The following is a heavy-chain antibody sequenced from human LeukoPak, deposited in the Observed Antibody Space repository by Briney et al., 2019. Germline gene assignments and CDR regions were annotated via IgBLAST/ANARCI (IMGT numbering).Heavy chain of an antibody. V-gene: IGHV4-59*01. J-gene: IGHJ4*02. Sequence: SETLSLTCTVSGGSISSYYWSWIRQPPGKGLEWIGYIYYSGSTNYNPSLKSRVTISVDTSKNQFSLKLSSVTAADTAVYYCARHCSGGCCPLGAFDYWGQGTLVTVSS. CDR3: ARHCSGGCCPLGAFDY. CDR2: IYYSGST. CDR1: GGSISSYY. D-gene: IGHD2-15*01.